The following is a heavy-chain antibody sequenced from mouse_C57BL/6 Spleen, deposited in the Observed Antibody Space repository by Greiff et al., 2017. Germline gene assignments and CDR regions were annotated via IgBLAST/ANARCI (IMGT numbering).Heavy chain of an antibody. Sequence: QVHVKQPGTELVKPGASVKLSCKASGYTFTSYWMHWVKQRPGQGLEWIGNINPSNGGTNYNEKFKSKATLTVDKSSSTAYMQLSSLTSEDSAVYYCAREGAYYTQLEGAMDYWGQGTSVTVSS. CDR2: INPSNGGT. V-gene: IGHV1-53*01. CDR1: GYTFTSYW. J-gene: IGHJ4*01. D-gene: IGHD2-12*01. CDR3: AREGAYYTQLEGAMDY.